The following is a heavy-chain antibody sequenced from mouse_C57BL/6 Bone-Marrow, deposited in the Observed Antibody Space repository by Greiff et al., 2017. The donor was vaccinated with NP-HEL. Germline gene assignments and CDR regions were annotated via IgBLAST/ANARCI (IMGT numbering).Heavy chain of an antibody. CDR3: ARGGLRPWYFDV. D-gene: IGHD2-12*01. Sequence: VQLKQSGPVLVKPGASVKMSCKASGYTFTDYYMNWVKQSHGKSLEWIGVINPYNGGTSYNQKFKGKATLTVDKSSSTAYMELSSLTSEDSAVYYCARGGLRPWYFDVWGTGTTVTVSS. J-gene: IGHJ1*03. CDR2: INPYNGGT. V-gene: IGHV1-19*01. CDR1: GYTFTDYY.